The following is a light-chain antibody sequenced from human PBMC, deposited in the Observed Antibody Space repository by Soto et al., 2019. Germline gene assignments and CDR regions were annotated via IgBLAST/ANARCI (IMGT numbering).Light chain of an antibody. CDR3: QQRSNWVS. CDR1: QSVSSY. V-gene: IGKV3-11*01. Sequence: EIVLTQSPATLSLSPGERATLSCRASQSVSSYLAWYQQKPGQAPRLLIYDASNRATGIPARFSGSGYGTDFTLTISSLEPEDFAFYYCQQRSNWVSFGGGTKVEIK. J-gene: IGKJ4*01. CDR2: DAS.